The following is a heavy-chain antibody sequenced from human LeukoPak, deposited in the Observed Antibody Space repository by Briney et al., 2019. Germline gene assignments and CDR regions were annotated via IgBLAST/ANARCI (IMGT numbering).Heavy chain of an antibody. CDR2: ISAYNGNT. Sequence: ASVKVSCKASGYTFTSYGISWVRQAPGQGGEWMGWISAYNGNTNYAQKLQGRVTITTDTSTSTAYMELRSLRSDDTAVYYCARDGWSKTGTTSSDAFVIWGQGTMVTVSS. V-gene: IGHV1-18*01. CDR1: GYTFTSYG. D-gene: IGHD1-1*01. J-gene: IGHJ3*02. CDR3: ARDGWSKTGTTSSDAFVI.